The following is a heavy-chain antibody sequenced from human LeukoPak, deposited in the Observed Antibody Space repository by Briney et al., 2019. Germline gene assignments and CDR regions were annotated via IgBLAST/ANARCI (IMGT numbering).Heavy chain of an antibody. V-gene: IGHV4-34*01. CDR3: AREFGESSHVGMDV. CDR1: GGSFSGYY. D-gene: IGHD3-10*01. CDR2: INHSGST. J-gene: IGHJ6*02. Sequence: SETLSLTCAVYGGSFSGYYWSWIRQPPGKGLEWIGEINHSGSTNYNPSLKSRVTISVDTSKNQFSLKLSSVTAADTAVYYCAREFGESSHVGMDVWGQGTTVTVSS.